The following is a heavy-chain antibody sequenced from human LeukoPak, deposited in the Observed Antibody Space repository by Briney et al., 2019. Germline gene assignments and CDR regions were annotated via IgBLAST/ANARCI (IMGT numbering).Heavy chain of an antibody. Sequence: PSETLSLTCAVYGGSFSGYYWSWIRQPPGKGLEWIGEVNHSGSTNYNPSLKSRVTISVDTSKNQFSLKLSSVTAADTAVYYCARVTVDLDWFDPWGQGTLATVSS. CDR1: GGSFSGYY. D-gene: IGHD2-21*02. CDR3: ARVTVDLDWFDP. CDR2: VNHSGST. J-gene: IGHJ5*02. V-gene: IGHV4-34*01.